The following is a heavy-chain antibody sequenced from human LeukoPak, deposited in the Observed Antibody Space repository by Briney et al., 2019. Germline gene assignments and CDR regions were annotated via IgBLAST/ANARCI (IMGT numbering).Heavy chain of an antibody. CDR2: IIPIFGTA. J-gene: IGHJ4*02. Sequence: EASVKVSCKASGGTFSSYAISWVRQAPGQGLEWMGGIIPIFGTANYAQKFQGRVTITADESTSTAYMELSSLRSEDTAVYYCASYLAAPHTYFDYWGQGTLVTVSS. D-gene: IGHD6-13*01. V-gene: IGHV1-69*13. CDR3: ASYLAAPHTYFDY. CDR1: GGTFSSYA.